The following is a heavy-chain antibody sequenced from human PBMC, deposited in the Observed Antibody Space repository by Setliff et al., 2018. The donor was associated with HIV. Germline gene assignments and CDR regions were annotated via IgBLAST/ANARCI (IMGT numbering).Heavy chain of an antibody. V-gene: IGHV3-21*01. CDR3: AREGTYYNFWSGSQGDYYYGMDV. CDR1: GFTFSSYS. CDR2: ISSSSSYI. D-gene: IGHD3-3*01. J-gene: IGHJ6*02. Sequence: PGGSLRLSCAASGFTFSSYSMNWVRQAPGKGLEWVSSISSSSSYIYYADSVKGRFTISRDNAKNSLYLQMNSLRAEDTAVYYCAREGTYYNFWSGSQGDYYYGMDVWGQGTTVTVSS.